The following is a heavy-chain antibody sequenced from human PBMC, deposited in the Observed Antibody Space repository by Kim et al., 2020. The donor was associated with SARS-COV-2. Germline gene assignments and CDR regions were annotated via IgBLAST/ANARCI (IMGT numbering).Heavy chain of an antibody. J-gene: IGHJ4*02. CDR3: ARDFDSGSYSPATDY. CDR2: ISAYNGNT. CDR1: GYTFTSYG. D-gene: IGHD1-26*01. V-gene: IGHV1-18*01. Sequence: ASVKVSCKASGYTFTSYGISWVRQAPGQGLEWMGWISAYNGNTNYAQKLQGRVTMTTDTSTSTAYMELRSLRSDDTAVYYCARDFDSGSYSPATDYWGQGTLVTVSS.